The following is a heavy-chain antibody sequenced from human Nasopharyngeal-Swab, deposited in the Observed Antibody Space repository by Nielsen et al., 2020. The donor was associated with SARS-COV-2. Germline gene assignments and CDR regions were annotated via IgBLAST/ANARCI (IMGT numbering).Heavy chain of an antibody. J-gene: IGHJ5*02. CDR2: FDPEDGET. D-gene: IGHD1-7*01. Sequence: ASVKVSCKVSGYTLTELSIHWVRQAPGKGLEWMGGFDPEDGETIYAQKFQGRVTMTEDTSTDTAYMELSSLRSEDTAVNYCATGGPITGTINWFDPWGQGTLVTVSS. CDR1: GYTLTELS. V-gene: IGHV1-24*01. CDR3: ATGGPITGTINWFDP.